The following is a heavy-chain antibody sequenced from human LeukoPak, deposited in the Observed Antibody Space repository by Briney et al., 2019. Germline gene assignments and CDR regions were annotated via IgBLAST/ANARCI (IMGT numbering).Heavy chain of an antibody. CDR3: ARDTSGSYYSYFDY. J-gene: IGHJ4*02. Sequence: GGSLRLSCAASGFTFSSYAMHWGRQAPGKGLEWVAVISYDGSNKYYADSVKGRFTISRDNSKNTLYLQMNSLRAEDTAVYYCARDTSGSYYSYFDYWGQGTLVTVSS. CDR1: GFTFSSYA. V-gene: IGHV3-30-3*01. CDR2: ISYDGSNK. D-gene: IGHD1-26*01.